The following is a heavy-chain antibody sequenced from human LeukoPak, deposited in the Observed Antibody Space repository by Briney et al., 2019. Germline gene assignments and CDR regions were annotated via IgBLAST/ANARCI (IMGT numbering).Heavy chain of an antibody. D-gene: IGHD5-12*01. CDR1: GFTFSDYY. CDR2: ISSSGSTI. CDR3: AKGRLVATGRTYFDY. J-gene: IGHJ4*02. V-gene: IGHV3-11*01. Sequence: GGSLRLSCAASGFTFSDYYMSWIRQAPGEGLEWVSYISSSGSTIYYADSVKGRFTISRDNSKNTLYLQMNSLRAEDTAVYYCAKGRLVATGRTYFDYWGQGTLVTVSS.